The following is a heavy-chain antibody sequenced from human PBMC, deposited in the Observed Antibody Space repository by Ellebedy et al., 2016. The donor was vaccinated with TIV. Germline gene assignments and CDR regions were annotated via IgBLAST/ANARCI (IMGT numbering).Heavy chain of an antibody. CDR3: ARDSDYGDCFWDH. Sequence: SETLSLTCTVSGDSISSYYWGWIRQPPGKGLEWIGYISYSGITNYNPSLKSRVTISVDTSRNQFSLRLSSVTAADTAVYYCARDSDYGDCFWDHWGQGTLVTVPS. V-gene: IGHV4-59*01. D-gene: IGHD4-17*01. J-gene: IGHJ4*02. CDR2: ISYSGIT. CDR1: GDSISSYY.